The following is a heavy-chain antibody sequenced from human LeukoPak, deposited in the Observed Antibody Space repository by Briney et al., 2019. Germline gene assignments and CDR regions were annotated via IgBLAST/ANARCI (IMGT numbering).Heavy chain of an antibody. J-gene: IGHJ4*02. CDR3: ARTYYYDSSGYYYWDLDY. D-gene: IGHD3-22*01. Sequence: ASVKVSCKASGYTFSRYGINWVRQAPGQGLEWVGWISAYSGNTDYAQNLQGRVTMTTDTSTNTAYMDRRNLTSDDTAVYYCARTYYYDSSGYYYWDLDYWGQGTLVTVSS. V-gene: IGHV1-18*01. CDR2: ISAYSGNT. CDR1: GYTFSRYG.